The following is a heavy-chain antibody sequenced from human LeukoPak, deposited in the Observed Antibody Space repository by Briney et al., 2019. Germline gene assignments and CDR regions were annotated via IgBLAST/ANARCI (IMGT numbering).Heavy chain of an antibody. V-gene: IGHV3-11*04. Sequence: GGSLRLSCAASGFTFSDYYMSWIRQAPGKGLEWVSYISSSGSTIYYADSVKGRFTISRDNAKNSLYLQMNSLRAEDTAVYYCARDPVAARLPNWFDPWGQGTLVTVSS. CDR2: ISSSGSTI. CDR3: ARDPVAARLPNWFDP. CDR1: GFTFSDYY. J-gene: IGHJ5*02. D-gene: IGHD6-6*01.